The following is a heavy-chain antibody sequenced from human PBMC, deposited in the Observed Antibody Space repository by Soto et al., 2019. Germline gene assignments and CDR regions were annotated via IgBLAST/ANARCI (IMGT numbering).Heavy chain of an antibody. CDR2: IYYSGST. CDR3: ARHGIYYPFDY. D-gene: IGHD1-26*01. V-gene: IGHV4-39*01. CDR1: GGSISNFF. J-gene: IGHJ4*02. Sequence: PSETLSLTCTVSGGSISNFFWGWIRQPPGKGLEWIGSIYYSGSTYYNSSLKSRVTISVDTSKNQFSLKLSSGTAADTAVYYCARHGIYYPFDYWSQGTLVTVSS.